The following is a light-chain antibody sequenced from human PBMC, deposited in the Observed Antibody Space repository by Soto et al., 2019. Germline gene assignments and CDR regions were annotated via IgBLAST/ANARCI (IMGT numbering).Light chain of an antibody. J-gene: IGLJ2*01. CDR3: CSYAGSYTFI. V-gene: IGLV2-23*03. CDR1: SSDVGSYNL. CDR2: EGN. Sequence: QSALTQPASVSGSPGQSITISCTGTSSDVGSYNLVSWYQQHPGKAPKLMIYEGNNRPSGISNRFSGSKSGNTASLTISGLQAEDEADYYCCSYAGSYTFIFGGGTKLTVL.